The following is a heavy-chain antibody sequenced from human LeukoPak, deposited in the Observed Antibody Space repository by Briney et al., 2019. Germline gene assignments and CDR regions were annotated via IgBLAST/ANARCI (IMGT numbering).Heavy chain of an antibody. Sequence: PSETLSLTCAVSGGSISSGGYSWSWIRQPPGKGLEWIGYTYYSGSTNYNPSLKSRVTISEDTSKNLFSLKLSSVTAADTAVYYCARLVPGACNDGSCYLTPLNWFDPWGQGTLVTVSS. CDR2: TYYSGST. V-gene: IGHV4-61*08. D-gene: IGHD2-15*01. CDR1: GGSISSGGYS. J-gene: IGHJ5*02. CDR3: ARLVPGACNDGSCYLTPLNWFDP.